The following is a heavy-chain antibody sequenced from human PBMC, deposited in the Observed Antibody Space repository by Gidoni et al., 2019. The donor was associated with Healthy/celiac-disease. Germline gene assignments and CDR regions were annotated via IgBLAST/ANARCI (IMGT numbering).Heavy chain of an antibody. CDR3: ARHNDYYASRAPLGY. CDR2: IYYSGST. D-gene: IGHD3-22*01. Sequence: QLQLQESGPGLVKPSETLSLTCTVSGGSISSSSYYWGWIRQPPGKGLEWIGSIYYSGSTYYNPSLKSRVTISVDTSKNQFSLKLSSVTAADTAVYYCARHNDYYASRAPLGYWGQGTLVTVSS. J-gene: IGHJ4*02. CDR1: GGSISSSSYY. V-gene: IGHV4-39*01.